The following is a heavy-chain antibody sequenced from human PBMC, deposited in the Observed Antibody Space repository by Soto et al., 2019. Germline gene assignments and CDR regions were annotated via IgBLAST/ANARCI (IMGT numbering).Heavy chain of an antibody. CDR1: GGTFSSYT. V-gene: IGHV1-69*02. D-gene: IGHD4-17*01. Sequence: QVQLVQSGAEVKKPGSSVKVSCKASGGTFSSYTISWVRQAPGQGLEWMGRIIPILGIANYAQKFQGRVTITADKSTSTAYMELSSLRSEDTAVYYCARGRPKDYGFLYFDYWGQGTLVTVSS. CDR3: ARGRPKDYGFLYFDY. J-gene: IGHJ4*02. CDR2: IIPILGIA.